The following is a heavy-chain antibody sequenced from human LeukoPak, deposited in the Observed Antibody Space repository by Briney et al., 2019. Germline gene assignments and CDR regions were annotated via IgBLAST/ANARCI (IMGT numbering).Heavy chain of an antibody. CDR2: IYYSGST. V-gene: IGHV4-59*12. J-gene: IGHJ6*03. CDR1: GGSISSYY. CDR3: ARDQRSEVAYYYYYYMDV. D-gene: IGHD2-15*01. Sequence: SETLSLTCTVSGGSISSYYWSWIRQPPGKGLEWIGYIYYSGSTNYNPSLKSRVTISVDTSKNQFSLKLSSVTAADTAVYYCARDQRSEVAYYYYYYMDVWGKGTTVTVSS.